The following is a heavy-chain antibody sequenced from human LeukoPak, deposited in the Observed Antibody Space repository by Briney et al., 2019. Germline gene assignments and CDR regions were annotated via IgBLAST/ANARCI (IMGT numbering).Heavy chain of an antibody. D-gene: IGHD3-22*01. CDR2: INHSGST. J-gene: IGHJ4*02. V-gene: IGHV4-34*01. CDR3: ARRVVVVSPTTTLYFDY. Sequence: SETLSLTCAVYGGSFSGCYWSWIRQPPGKGLEWIGEINHSGSTNYNPSLKSRVTISVDTSKNQFSLKLSSVTAADTAVYYCARRVVVVSPTTTLYFDYWGQGTLVTVSS. CDR1: GGSFSGCY.